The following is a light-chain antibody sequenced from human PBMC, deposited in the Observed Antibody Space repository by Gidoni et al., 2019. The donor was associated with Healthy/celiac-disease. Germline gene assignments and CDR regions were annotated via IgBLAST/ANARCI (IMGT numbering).Light chain of an antibody. V-gene: IGKV1-39*01. J-gene: IGKJ2*01. CDR1: QNISAH. Sequence: DIEKTHSPSSLSASVGDRVSITCRASQNISAHLNWYQQKLGKAHKPLIYAASSLQSGVPSRFSGSGSGTDFSLTISSLQPEDFATYFCQQSYRTPRTFGQGTKLEIK. CDR2: AAS. CDR3: QQSYRTPRT.